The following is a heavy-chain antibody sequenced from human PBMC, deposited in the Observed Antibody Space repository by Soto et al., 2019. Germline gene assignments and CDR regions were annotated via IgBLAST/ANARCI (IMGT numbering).Heavy chain of an antibody. CDR2: INSEGTGT. V-gene: IGHV3-74*01. CDR1: GFTFSSYW. CDR3: VRDYDSSGYNSDC. Sequence: GSLRLSCAASGFTFSSYWMHWVRQVPGKGLVWVSRINSEGTGTIYADSVKGRFTISRDNAKNTLYLQMNSLRAEDTAVYYCVRDYDSSGYNSDCWGQGTPVTVSS. D-gene: IGHD3-22*01. J-gene: IGHJ4*02.